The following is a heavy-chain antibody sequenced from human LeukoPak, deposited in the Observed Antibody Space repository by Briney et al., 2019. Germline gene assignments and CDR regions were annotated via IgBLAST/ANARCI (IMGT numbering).Heavy chain of an antibody. CDR1: GYSISSGYY. D-gene: IGHD4-17*01. CDR2: IYHSGST. V-gene: IGHV4-38-2*02. J-gene: IGHJ6*03. Sequence: SETLSLTCTVSGYSISSGYYWGWIRQPPGKGLEWIGSIYHSGSTYYNPSLKSRVTISVDTSKNQFSLKLSSVTAADTAVYYCARGPSGDYGDYYYYYYMDVWGKGTTVTISS. CDR3: ARGPSGDYGDYYYYYYMDV.